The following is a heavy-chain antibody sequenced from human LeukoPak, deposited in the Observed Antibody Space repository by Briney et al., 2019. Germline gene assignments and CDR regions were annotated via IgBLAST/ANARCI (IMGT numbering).Heavy chain of an antibody. CDR2: IYYSGST. Sequence: SETLSLTCTVSGGSISSYYWSWIRQPPGKGLEWIGYIYYSGSTNYNPSPKSRVTISVDTSKNQFSLKLSSVTAADTAVYYCARADSSRARIDYWGQGTLVTVSS. J-gene: IGHJ4*02. CDR3: ARADSSRARIDY. CDR1: GGSISSYY. D-gene: IGHD3-22*01. V-gene: IGHV4-59*01.